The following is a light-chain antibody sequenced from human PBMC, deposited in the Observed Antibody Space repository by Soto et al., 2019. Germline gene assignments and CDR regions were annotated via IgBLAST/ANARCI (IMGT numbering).Light chain of an antibody. Sequence: QSALTQPASVSGSPGRSVTISCTGSSSDVGDFNYVSWYQHLPGRAPKLIIYDVTNGPSGISYRFSASKSGSPASLTTSGLQAEDEADYYCSPDSSSITHVVFGGGTKVTVL. CDR3: SPDSSSITHVV. CDR2: DVT. V-gene: IGLV2-14*03. CDR1: SSDVGDFNY. J-gene: IGLJ2*01.